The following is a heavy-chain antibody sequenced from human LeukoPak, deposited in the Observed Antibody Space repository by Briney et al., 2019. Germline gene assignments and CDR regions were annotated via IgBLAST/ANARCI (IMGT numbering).Heavy chain of an antibody. CDR2: ISSSGSTI. CDR1: GFTFSSYE. Sequence: PGGSLRLSCAASGFTFSSYEMNWVRQAPGKGLVWVSYISSSGSTIYYADSVKGRFTISRDNAKNSLYLQMNSLRAEDTAVYYCARGFTSGSSNLDYWGQGTLVTVSS. J-gene: IGHJ4*02. D-gene: IGHD1-26*01. V-gene: IGHV3-48*03. CDR3: ARGFTSGSSNLDY.